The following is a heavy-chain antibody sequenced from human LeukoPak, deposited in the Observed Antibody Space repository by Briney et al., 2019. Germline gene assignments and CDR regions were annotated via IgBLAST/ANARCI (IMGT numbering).Heavy chain of an antibody. CDR2: ISADNGNT. V-gene: IGHV1-18*01. Sequence: ASVKVSCKASGYTFTTYVISWVRPAPGQGLEWMAWISADNGNTNYAQKLQGSGTLTTDTSTSTPYMGLRSRRSDVTARYFSCASASVDSIGYPAPELWDYWGQGTLVTVSS. CDR3: CASASVDSIGYPAPELWDY. J-gene: IGHJ4*02. D-gene: IGHD3-22*01. CDR1: GYTFTTYV.